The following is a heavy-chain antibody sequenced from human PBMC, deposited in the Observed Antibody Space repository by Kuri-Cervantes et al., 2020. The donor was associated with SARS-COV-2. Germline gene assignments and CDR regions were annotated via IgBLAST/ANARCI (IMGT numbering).Heavy chain of an antibody. CDR2: ISAYNGNT. J-gene: IGHJ4*02. CDR3: AKHYCSSTSCSYYFDY. D-gene: IGHD2-2*01. Sequence: ASVKVSCKASGYTFTSYGISWVRQAPGRGLEWMGWISAYNGNTNYAQKLQGRVTMTTDTSTSTAYMEMRSLRSDDTAVYYCAKHYCSSTSCSYYFDYWGQGTLVTVSS. V-gene: IGHV1-18*04. CDR1: GYTFTSYG.